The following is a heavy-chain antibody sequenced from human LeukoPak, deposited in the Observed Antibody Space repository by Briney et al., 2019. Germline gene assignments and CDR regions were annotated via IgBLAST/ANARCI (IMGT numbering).Heavy chain of an antibody. Sequence: GGSLRLSCAPSGFSFSNYAMTWVRQAPGKGLEWVSSIDNSGYNTFYADSVKGRFTISRDSSKNTLYLRMNGLKDEDTAEYYCATLSGSGTTDWGQGTLVTVSS. CDR3: ATLSGSGTTD. V-gene: IGHV3-23*01. CDR1: GFSFSNYA. CDR2: IDNSGYNT. J-gene: IGHJ4*02. D-gene: IGHD1-7*01.